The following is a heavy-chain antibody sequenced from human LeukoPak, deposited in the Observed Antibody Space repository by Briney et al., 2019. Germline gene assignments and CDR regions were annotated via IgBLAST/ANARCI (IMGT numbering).Heavy chain of an antibody. CDR3: ARGEDYYDSNGYPKGRDDY. Sequence: ASVKVSCKASGGTFSSYAISWVRQAPGQGLEWMGRIIPILGIANYAQKFQGRVTITADKSTSTAYMELSSLRSEDTAVYYCARGEDYYDSNGYPKGRDDYWGQGTLVTVSS. V-gene: IGHV1-69*04. CDR2: IIPILGIA. CDR1: GGTFSSYA. D-gene: IGHD3-22*01. J-gene: IGHJ4*02.